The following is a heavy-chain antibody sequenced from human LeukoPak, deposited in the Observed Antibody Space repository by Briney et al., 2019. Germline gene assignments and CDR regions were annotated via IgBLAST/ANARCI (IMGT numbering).Heavy chain of an antibody. J-gene: IGHJ6*03. CDR1: GGSISSYY. CDR2: IYYSGST. Sequence: SETLSLTCTVSGGSISSYYWSWIRQPPGKGLEWIGYIYYSGSTNYNPSPKSRVTISVDTSKNQFSLKLSSVTAADTAVYYCARDRLDAFYYYYMDVWGKGTTVTVSS. CDR3: ARDRLDAFYYYYMDV. D-gene: IGHD1-1*01. V-gene: IGHV4-59*01.